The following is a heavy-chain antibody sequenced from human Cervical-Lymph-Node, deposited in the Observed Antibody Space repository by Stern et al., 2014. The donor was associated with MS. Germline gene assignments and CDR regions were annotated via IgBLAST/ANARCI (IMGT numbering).Heavy chain of an antibody. D-gene: IGHD1-26*01. Sequence: VQLVESGGGVVQPGRSLRLSCAASGFVFRRYALHWVRQAPGKGLEWVALISYDGRDKYYTDSVKGRFTVSRDNSNNTVDLEMNSLRLEDTAVYYCAKGGSGSYLDWGQGSLDTVSS. J-gene: IGHJ4*02. CDR2: ISYDGRDK. CDR3: AKGGSGSYLD. V-gene: IGHV3-30*04. CDR1: GFVFRRYA.